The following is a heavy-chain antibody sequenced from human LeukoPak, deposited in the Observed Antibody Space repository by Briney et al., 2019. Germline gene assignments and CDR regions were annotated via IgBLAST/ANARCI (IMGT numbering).Heavy chain of an antibody. CDR1: GFTFSSYA. CDR3: AKSPSAYSSSCSPFDY. Sequence: GGSLRLSCAASGFTFSSYAMHWVRQAPGKGLEWVAVISYDGSNKYYADSVKGRFTISRDSPKNTLYLQMNSLRAEDTAVYYCAKSPSAYSSSCSPFDYWGQGTLVTVSS. J-gene: IGHJ4*02. D-gene: IGHD6-13*01. V-gene: IGHV3-30*04. CDR2: ISYDGSNK.